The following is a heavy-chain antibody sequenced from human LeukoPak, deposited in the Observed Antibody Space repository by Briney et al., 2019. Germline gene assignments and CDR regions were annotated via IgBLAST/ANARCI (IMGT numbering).Heavy chain of an antibody. CDR1: GFTFSSYA. D-gene: IGHD5-12*01. V-gene: IGHV3-23*01. Sequence: PGGSLRLSCAASGFTFSSYAMSWVRQAPGKGLEWVSAISGSGGSTYYADSVKGRFTISRDNSKNTLYLQMNSLRAEDTAVYYCAKDGDSKGKIVATRFRLDYWGQGTLVTVSS. CDR3: AKDGDSKGKIVATRFRLDY. J-gene: IGHJ4*02. CDR2: ISGSGGST.